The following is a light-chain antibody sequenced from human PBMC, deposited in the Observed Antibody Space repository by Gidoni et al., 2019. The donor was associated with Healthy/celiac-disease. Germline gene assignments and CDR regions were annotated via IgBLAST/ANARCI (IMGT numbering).Light chain of an antibody. V-gene: IGKV2-28*01. CDR3: LQALQPSYT. J-gene: IGKJ2*01. CDR1: QSLLHSNGYNY. Sequence: GMTKSPLSLPVTPGGPASISCRSGQSLLHSNGYNYLDWYLQKPGQSPQLRIYLGSNRASGVPDRFSGSGSGTDFPLNISRVEADDVGVYYCLQALQPSYTFGQGTKLEIK. CDR2: LGS.